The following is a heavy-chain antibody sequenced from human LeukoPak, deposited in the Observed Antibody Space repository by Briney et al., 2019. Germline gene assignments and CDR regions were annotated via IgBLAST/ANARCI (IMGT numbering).Heavy chain of an antibody. CDR1: GGSISSGDSY. CDR2: IYYSGST. Sequence: SETLSLTCTVSGGSISSGDSYWSWIRQPPGKGLEWIGYIYYSGSTYYNPSLKSRVTISVDTSKNQFSLKLSSVTAADTAVYYCARGGWSEVYFDYWGQGTLVTVSS. V-gene: IGHV4-30-4*01. CDR3: ARGGWSEVYFDY. D-gene: IGHD2-15*01. J-gene: IGHJ4*02.